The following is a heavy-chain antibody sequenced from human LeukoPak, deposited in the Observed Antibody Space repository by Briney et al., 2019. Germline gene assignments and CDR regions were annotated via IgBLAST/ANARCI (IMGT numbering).Heavy chain of an antibody. J-gene: IGHJ6*02. CDR1: GFTFSSYW. V-gene: IGHV3-7*04. CDR3: ARENNYGDYVSYYYGMDV. Sequence: GGSLRLPCAASGFTFSSYWMSWVRQAPGKGLEWVANIKQDGSEKYYVDSVKGRFTISRDNAKNSLYLQMNSLRAEDTAVYYCARENNYGDYVSYYYGMDVWGQGTTVTVSS. CDR2: IKQDGSEK. D-gene: IGHD4-17*01.